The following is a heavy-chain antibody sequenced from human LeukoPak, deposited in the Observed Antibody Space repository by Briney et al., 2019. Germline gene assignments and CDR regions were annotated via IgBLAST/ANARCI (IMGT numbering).Heavy chain of an antibody. Sequence: GGSLRLSCAASGFTFSSYSMNWVRQAPGKGLEWVSSISSSSSYIYYADSVKGRFTISRDNAKNSLYLQMNSLRAEDTAVYYCAKDIHNWGSDHWGQGTLVTVSS. V-gene: IGHV3-21*01. CDR3: AKDIHNWGSDH. D-gene: IGHD7-27*01. CDR1: GFTFSSYS. J-gene: IGHJ4*02. CDR2: ISSSSSYI.